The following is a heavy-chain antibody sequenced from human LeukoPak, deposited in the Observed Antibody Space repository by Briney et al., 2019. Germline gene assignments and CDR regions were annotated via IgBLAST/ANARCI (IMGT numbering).Heavy chain of an antibody. D-gene: IGHD2-21*01. CDR2: INPNSGGT. Sequence: GASVKVSCKASGYTFTGYYMHWVRQAPGQGLEWMGWINPNSGGTNYAQKFQGRVTMTRDTSISTAYMELSRLRSDDTAVYYCASSLYSLDYYYYYGMDVWGQGTTVTVSS. CDR1: GYTFTGYY. CDR3: ASSLYSLDYYYYYGMDV. J-gene: IGHJ6*02. V-gene: IGHV1-2*02.